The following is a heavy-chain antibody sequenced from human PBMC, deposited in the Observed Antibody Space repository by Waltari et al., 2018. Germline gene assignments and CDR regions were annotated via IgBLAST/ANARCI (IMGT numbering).Heavy chain of an antibody. V-gene: IGHV3-21*01. D-gene: IGHD1-26*01. J-gene: IGHJ3*02. CDR1: GFTFSSYS. CDR2: ISSSSSYI. Sequence: EVQLVESGGGLVKPGGSLRLSCAASGFTFSSYSMNWVRQAPGKGLELVSSISSSSSYIYYADSVKGRFTISRDNAKNSLYLQMNSLRAEDTAVYYCARTSGSYSFDAFDIWGQGTMVTVSS. CDR3: ARTSGSYSFDAFDI.